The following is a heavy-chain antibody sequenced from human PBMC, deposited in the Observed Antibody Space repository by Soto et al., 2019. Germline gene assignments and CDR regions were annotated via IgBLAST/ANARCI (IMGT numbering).Heavy chain of an antibody. Sequence: PSETLSLTCSVSGGSISRYYWSWIRQPPGKGLEWIGYAYYSGDTGYNPSLQSRVTMAVDTSKNQVSLKLTSVTAADTAVYYCARDRSTYGGGGTGEVKENWFDPRGQGALVTVSS. CDR3: ARDRSTYGGGGTGEVKENWFDP. J-gene: IGHJ5*02. CDR1: GGSISRYY. V-gene: IGHV4-59*01. CDR2: AYYSGDT. D-gene: IGHD2-8*01.